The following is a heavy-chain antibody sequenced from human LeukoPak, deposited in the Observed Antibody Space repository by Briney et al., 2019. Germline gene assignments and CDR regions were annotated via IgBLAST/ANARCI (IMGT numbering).Heavy chain of an antibody. V-gene: IGHV3-9*03. CDR2: ISWNSGSI. Sequence: GGSLRLSCAAPGFTFDDYAIHWVRQAPGKGLEWVSGISWNSGSIGYADSVKGRFTISRDNAKNSLYLQMNSLRAEDMGLYYCAKSRGGLVHLALDYWGQGTLVTVSS. CDR1: GFTFDDYA. J-gene: IGHJ4*02. CDR3: AKSRGGLVHLALDY. D-gene: IGHD6-6*01.